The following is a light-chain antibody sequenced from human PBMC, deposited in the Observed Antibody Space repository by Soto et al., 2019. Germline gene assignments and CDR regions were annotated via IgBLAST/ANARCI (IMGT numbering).Light chain of an antibody. CDR2: DAS. J-gene: IGKJ4*01. CDR1: QSVSSY. CDR3: QQRSTPLT. Sequence: EIILTQSPGTLSLSPGERATLSCRASQSVSSYLAWYQHKPGQAPRLLIYDASTRATGIPARFSGSGSGTDFTLTISSLEPEDFAVYYCQQRSTPLTFGGGTKVEIK. V-gene: IGKV3-11*01.